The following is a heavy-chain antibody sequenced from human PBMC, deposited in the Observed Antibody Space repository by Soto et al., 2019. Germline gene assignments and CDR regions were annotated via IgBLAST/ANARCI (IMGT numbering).Heavy chain of an antibody. Sequence: SETLSLTCTVSGDSITSYHWSWIRQSPEKGLEWIGYIFNSGSTTYNPSLKSRVTISLATSKNQFSLELSSVTAADTAVYYCARGLFSENYYSGGWYYFDYWGQGTLVTVSS. CDR1: GDSITSYH. D-gene: IGHD1-26*01. CDR3: ARGLFSENYYSGGWYYFDY. J-gene: IGHJ4*02. V-gene: IGHV4-59*12. CDR2: IFNSGST.